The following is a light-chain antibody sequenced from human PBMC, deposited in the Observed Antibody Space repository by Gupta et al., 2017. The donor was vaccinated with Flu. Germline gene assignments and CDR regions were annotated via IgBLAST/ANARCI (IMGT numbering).Light chain of an antibody. Sequence: DVVLTQFPLSLPVILGQAASISCTSSQSLLYSDGNASLNWFHQRPGQSPRRLIYQVSRRDAEVPDRFSGSGSGTDFTLKISRVEAEDVGVYYCMQGKHWPATFGQGTRVEVK. CDR1: QSLLYSDGNAS. J-gene: IGKJ1*01. CDR2: QVS. V-gene: IGKV2-30*01. CDR3: MQGKHWPAT.